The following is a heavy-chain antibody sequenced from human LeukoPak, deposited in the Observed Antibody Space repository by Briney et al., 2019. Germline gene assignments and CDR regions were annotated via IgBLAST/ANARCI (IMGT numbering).Heavy chain of an antibody. D-gene: IGHD6-19*01. CDR1: GFIFKTYT. Sequence: GGSLRLSCAASGFIFKTYTMTWIRQAPGKGLEWISYISGDSTFTNYADSVKGRFTISRDNAKNSLYLQMNSLRAEDTAVYYCAKSGHNSAWYENDWGQGALVTVSS. CDR3: AKSGHNSAWYEND. J-gene: IGHJ4*02. CDR2: ISGDSTFT. V-gene: IGHV3-11*03.